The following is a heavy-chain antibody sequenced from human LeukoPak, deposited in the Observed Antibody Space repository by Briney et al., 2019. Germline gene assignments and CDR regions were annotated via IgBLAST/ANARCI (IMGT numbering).Heavy chain of an antibody. CDR2: TRSKANSYTT. Sequence: GGSLRLSCAASGFTFSDHYMDWVRQAPGKGLEWVGRTRSKANSYTTEYAASVKGRFTISRDDSKNSLYLQMNSLKTEDTAVYYCARVPGDYYDSSGYFYFFDYWGQGTLVTVSS. D-gene: IGHD3-22*01. CDR3: ARVPGDYYDSSGYFYFFDY. J-gene: IGHJ4*02. V-gene: IGHV3-72*01. CDR1: GFTFSDHY.